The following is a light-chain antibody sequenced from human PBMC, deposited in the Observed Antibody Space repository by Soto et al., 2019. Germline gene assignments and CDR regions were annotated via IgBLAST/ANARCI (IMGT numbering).Light chain of an antibody. CDR2: DNN. CDR1: SSNIGSGYN. CDR3: QSYDTGLVV. J-gene: IGLJ2*01. V-gene: IGLV1-40*01. Sequence: QSVLTQPPSVSGAPGQRVTISCTGSSSNIGSGYNVHWYQQLPGTAPKLLIYDNNNRPSGVPDRFSGSKSGTSASLAITGLQGADEADYYCQSYDTGLVVFGRGTKVTVL.